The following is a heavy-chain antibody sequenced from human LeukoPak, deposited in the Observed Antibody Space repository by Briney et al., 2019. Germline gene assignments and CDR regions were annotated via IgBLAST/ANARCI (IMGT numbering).Heavy chain of an antibody. D-gene: IGHD6-6*01. CDR2: IYTSGST. J-gene: IGHJ1*01. CDR1: GGSISSYY. V-gene: IGHV4-4*07. Sequence: SETLSLTCTVSGGSISSYYWSWIRQPAGKGLEWIGRIYTSGSTNYNPSLKSRVTISVDTSKNQFSLKLSSATAADTAVYYCARDSSSPRVKYFQHWGQGTLVTVSS. CDR3: ARDSSSPRVKYFQH.